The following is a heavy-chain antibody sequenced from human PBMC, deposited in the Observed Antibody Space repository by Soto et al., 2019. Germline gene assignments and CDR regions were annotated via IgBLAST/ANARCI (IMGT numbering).Heavy chain of an antibody. CDR2: ISAYNGNT. Sequence: ASVKVSCKASGYTFSSYGISWVRQAPGQGLEWMGWISAYNGNTNYAQKLQGRVTMTTDTSTSTAYMELRSLRSDDTAVYYCARDASPYDFWSGYTRSPFDYWGQATLVTVS. J-gene: IGHJ4*02. CDR3: ARDASPYDFWSGYTRSPFDY. CDR1: GYTFSSYG. D-gene: IGHD3-3*01. V-gene: IGHV1-18*01.